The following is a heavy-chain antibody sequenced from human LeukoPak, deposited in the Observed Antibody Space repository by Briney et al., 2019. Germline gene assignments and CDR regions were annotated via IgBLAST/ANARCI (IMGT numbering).Heavy chain of an antibody. V-gene: IGHV4-30-2*01. CDR1: GGSISSGGYN. J-gene: IGHJ4*02. D-gene: IGHD3-10*01. Sequence: PSETLSLTCTVSGGSISSGGYNWSWIRQPPGKGLEWIGYIYHSGSTYYNPSLKSRVTISVDRSKNQFSLKLSSVTAADTAVYYCARTMYYYGSGSSTHFDYWGQGTLVTVSS. CDR2: IYHSGST. CDR3: ARTMYYYGSGSSTHFDY.